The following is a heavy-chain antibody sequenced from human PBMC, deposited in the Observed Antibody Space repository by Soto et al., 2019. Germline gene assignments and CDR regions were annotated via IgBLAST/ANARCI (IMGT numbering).Heavy chain of an antibody. D-gene: IGHD3-3*01. V-gene: IGHV4-34*01. J-gene: IGHJ5*02. CDR1: GGSFSGYY. CDR2: IDHSGYT. CDR3: ARVRDWFDP. Sequence: SETLSLTCAVYGGSFSGYYWNWIRQPPGKGLEWIGEIDHSGYTNYNPSLKSRVTISVDTSKNQFSLRLTSVTAADTAVYYCARVRDWFDPWGQGALVTVSS.